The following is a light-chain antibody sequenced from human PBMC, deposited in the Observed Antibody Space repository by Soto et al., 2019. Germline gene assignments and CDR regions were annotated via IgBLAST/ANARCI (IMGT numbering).Light chain of an antibody. V-gene: IGLV2-14*01. Sequence: QSVLTQPASVSGSPGQSITISCTGTSSDVGGYNYVSWYQQHPGKAPKLMIYEVNNRPSGVSTRFSGSKSGNTASLTISGLQAEDEADYYCSSYTSSSTWVFGGGTKLTVL. J-gene: IGLJ3*02. CDR1: SSDVGGYNY. CDR2: EVN. CDR3: SSYTSSSTWV.